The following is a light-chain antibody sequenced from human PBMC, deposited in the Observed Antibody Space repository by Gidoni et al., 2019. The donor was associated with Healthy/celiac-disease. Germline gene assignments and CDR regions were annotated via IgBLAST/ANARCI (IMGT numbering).Light chain of an antibody. CDR1: QSVSSN. Sequence: EIVMTQSPATLSVSPGDRATLSCRASQSVSSNLAWYQQKPGQAPRLLIYGASTRATGIQARFSGSGSGTEFTLTISSLQSEDFAVYYCQQYNNWPLTFGQGTKVEIK. CDR3: QQYNNWPLT. CDR2: GAS. V-gene: IGKV3-15*01. J-gene: IGKJ1*01.